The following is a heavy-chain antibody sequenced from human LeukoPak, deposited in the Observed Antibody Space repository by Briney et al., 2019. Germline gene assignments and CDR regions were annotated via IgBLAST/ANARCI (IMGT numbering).Heavy chain of an antibody. Sequence: PSETLSLTCTVSGGSISSGGYYWSWIRQPPGKGLEWIGYIYHSGSTYYNPSLKSRVTISVDRSKNQFFLKLSSVTAADTAVYYCASRRSYGGNHSSSFDYWGQGTLVTVSS. CDR2: IYHSGST. CDR1: GGSISSGGYY. J-gene: IGHJ4*02. V-gene: IGHV4-30-2*01. CDR3: ASRRSYGGNHSSSFDY. D-gene: IGHD4-23*01.